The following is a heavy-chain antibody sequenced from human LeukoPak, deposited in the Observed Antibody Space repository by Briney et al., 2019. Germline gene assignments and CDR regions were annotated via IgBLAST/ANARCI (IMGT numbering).Heavy chain of an antibody. CDR3: TRHHYGSGSSGFDY. Sequence: GGSLRLSCTASGFTFGDYAMSWVRQAPGKGLEWVGFIRNKAYGGTTEYAASVKGRFTISRDDSKSIAYLQMNSLKTEDTAVYYCTRHHYGSGSSGFDYWGQGTLVTVSS. CDR2: IRNKAYGGTT. J-gene: IGHJ4*02. D-gene: IGHD3-10*01. V-gene: IGHV3-49*04. CDR1: GFTFGDYA.